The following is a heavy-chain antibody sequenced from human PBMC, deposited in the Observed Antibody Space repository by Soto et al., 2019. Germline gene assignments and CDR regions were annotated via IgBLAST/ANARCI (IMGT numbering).Heavy chain of an antibody. V-gene: IGHV4-34*01. D-gene: IGHD2-2*01. J-gene: IGHJ4*02. CDR3: ARGRRRGCSSTSCYGGGFSAGDY. CDR2: INHSGST. CDR1: GGSFSGYY. Sequence: SETLSLTCAVYGGSFSGYYWSWIRQPPGKGLEWIGEINHSGSTNYNPSLKSRVTISVDTSKNQFSLKLSSVTAADTAVYYCARGRRRGCSSTSCYGGGFSAGDYWGQGTLVTVSS.